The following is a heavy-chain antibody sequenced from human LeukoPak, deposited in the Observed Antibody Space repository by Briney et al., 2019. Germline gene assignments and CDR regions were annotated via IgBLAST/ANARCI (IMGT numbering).Heavy chain of an antibody. D-gene: IGHD5-24*01. Sequence: ASETLSLTCTVSGGSISSYYWSWIRQPAGKGLEWIGRIYTSGSTNYNTSLKSRVTMSVDTSKKQFSLKLSSVTAADTAVYYCARDRRGRDGYNYYYGYWGQGTLVTVSS. V-gene: IGHV4-4*07. J-gene: IGHJ4*02. CDR2: IYTSGST. CDR1: GGSISSYY. CDR3: ARDRRGRDGYNYYYGY.